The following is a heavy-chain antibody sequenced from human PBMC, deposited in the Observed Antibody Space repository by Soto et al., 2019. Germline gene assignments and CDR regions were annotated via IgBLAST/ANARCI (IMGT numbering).Heavy chain of an antibody. V-gene: IGHV4-30-4*01. CDR1: GGSVSGASISSTDYY. CDR3: ARAGDRPNYHYYYGMDV. Sequence: QVQLQESGPGLVKPSQTLSLTCTVSGGSVSGASISSTDYYWSWIRQPPGKGLEWIGYIYSSGSTYYNPSLMGRVTISVDTSKNQCSLKLSSLTAADTAVYYCARAGDRPNYHYYYGMDVWGQGTTVTVSS. CDR2: IYSSGST. D-gene: IGHD3-16*01. J-gene: IGHJ6*02.